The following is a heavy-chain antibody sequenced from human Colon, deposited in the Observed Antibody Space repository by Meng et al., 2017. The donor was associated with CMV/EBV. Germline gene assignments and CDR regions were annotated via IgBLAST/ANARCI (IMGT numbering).Heavy chain of an antibody. CDR3: AKLGNYYDTSGYTI. Sequence: GGSLRLSCAASGFTFSNFWMNWVRQAPGKGLEWVSYISSSGSTTYHADSVKGRFTISRDNAKNSLYLQMNSLRADDTAVYYCAKLGNYYDTSGYTIWGQGTPVTVSS. J-gene: IGHJ4*02. D-gene: IGHD3-22*01. V-gene: IGHV3-48*04. CDR1: GFTFSNFW. CDR2: ISSSGSTT.